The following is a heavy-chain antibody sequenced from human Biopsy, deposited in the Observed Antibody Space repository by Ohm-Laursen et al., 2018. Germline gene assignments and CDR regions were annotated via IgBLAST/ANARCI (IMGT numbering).Heavy chain of an antibody. CDR2: INPSGSTT. D-gene: IGHD6-19*01. V-gene: IGHV1-46*01. J-gene: IGHJ4*02. Sequence: SSVKVSCKASGYSFTSYYMHWVRQAPGQGLEWMGMINPSGSTTSYPQIFQGRVTMTRDTSKSTVYMGLSSLRSADTAVYFCARNTGWYGDLYYFDYWGQGTLVTVSS. CDR3: ARNTGWYGDLYYFDY. CDR1: GYSFTSYY.